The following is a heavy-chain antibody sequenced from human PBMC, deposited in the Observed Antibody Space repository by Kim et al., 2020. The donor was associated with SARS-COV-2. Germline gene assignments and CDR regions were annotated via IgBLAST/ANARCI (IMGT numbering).Heavy chain of an antibody. CDR2: ISYDGSNK. V-gene: IGHV3-30-3*01. D-gene: IGHD3-10*01. Sequence: GGSLRLSCAASGFTFSSYAMHWVRQAPCKGLEWVAVISYDGSNKYYADSVKGRFTISRDNSKNTLYLQMNSLRAEDTAVYYCARDQGSGSYYKSLGFDYWGQGTLVTVSS. J-gene: IGHJ4*02. CDR3: ARDQGSGSYYKSLGFDY. CDR1: GFTFSSYA.